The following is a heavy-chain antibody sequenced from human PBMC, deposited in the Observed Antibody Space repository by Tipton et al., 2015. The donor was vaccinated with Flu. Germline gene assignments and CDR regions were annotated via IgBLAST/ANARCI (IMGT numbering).Heavy chain of an antibody. D-gene: IGHD3-3*02. CDR2: IYYSGST. V-gene: IGHV4-59*04. J-gene: IGHJ4*02. Sequence: TLSLTCTVSGGSISSYYYNWIRQPPGKGLEWIGYIYYSGSTNYSPSLKSRVTMSLDTSKNLFSLKLSSVTAADSAVYYCARDIFGYGNFDSWGQGTLVTISS. CDR3: ARDIFGYGNFDS. CDR1: GGSISSYY.